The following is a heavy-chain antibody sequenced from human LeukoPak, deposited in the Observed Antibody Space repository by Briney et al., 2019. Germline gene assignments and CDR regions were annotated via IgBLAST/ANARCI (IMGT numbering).Heavy chain of an antibody. D-gene: IGHD1-26*01. Sequence: SETLSLTCTVSGGSISSSSYYWGWIRQPPGKGLEWIGSIYYSGSTYYNPSLKSRVTISVDTSKNQFSLKLSSVTAADTAVYYCAREGWELNRGDYWGQGTLVTVSS. CDR1: GGSISSSSYY. CDR3: AREGWELNRGDY. J-gene: IGHJ4*02. CDR2: IYYSGST. V-gene: IGHV4-39*07.